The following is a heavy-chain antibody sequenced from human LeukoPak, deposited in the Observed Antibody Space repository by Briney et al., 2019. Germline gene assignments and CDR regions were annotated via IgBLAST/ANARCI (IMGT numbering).Heavy chain of an antibody. Sequence: SETLSLTCFVSNGSITSTSYYWAWIRQSPGKGLEWIGTTSSGGSAYYKTSLKSRITISVDTSKTQLSLRLTSVTAADTAVYYCARQGGGDFVDSWGQGTLFSVS. J-gene: IGHJ4*02. CDR1: NGSITSTSYY. CDR2: TSSGGSA. D-gene: IGHD4-17*01. V-gene: IGHV4-39*01. CDR3: ARQGGGDFVDS.